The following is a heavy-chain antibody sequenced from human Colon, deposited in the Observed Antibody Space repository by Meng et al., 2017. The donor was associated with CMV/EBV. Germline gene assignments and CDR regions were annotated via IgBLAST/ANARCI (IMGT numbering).Heavy chain of an antibody. D-gene: IGHD1-14*01. Sequence: SETLSLTCTVSGASVSYHHWSWIRQPPGMGLEWIGSLYNYGRTDYNPSLWGRATISLDTSRNQFSLTLTSVTAADTAVYFCARAVDGTGPDDWGQGTLVTVSS. J-gene: IGHJ4*02. V-gene: IGHV4-59*02. CDR2: LYNYGRT. CDR3: ARAVDGTGPDD. CDR1: GASVSYHH.